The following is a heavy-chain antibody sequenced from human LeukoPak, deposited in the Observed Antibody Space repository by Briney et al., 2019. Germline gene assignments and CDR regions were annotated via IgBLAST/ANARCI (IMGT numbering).Heavy chain of an antibody. V-gene: IGHV4-59*01. J-gene: IGHJ4*02. CDR3: ARGPEGQTVDY. D-gene: IGHD1-14*01. Sequence: PSETLSLTCTVSGCSISSYYWSWLRQPPGKGLEWIGYIYYSGSTNYNPSLKSRVTISVDTSKNQFSLKLSSVTAADTAVYYCARGPEGQTVDYWGQGTLVTVSS. CDR2: IYYSGST. CDR1: GCSISSYY.